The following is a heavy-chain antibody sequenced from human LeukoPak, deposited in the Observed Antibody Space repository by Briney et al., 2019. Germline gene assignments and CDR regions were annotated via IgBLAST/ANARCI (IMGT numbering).Heavy chain of an antibody. D-gene: IGHD3-16*02. CDR3: AKGPAPRLGEFSYHALVDY. CDR2: LSYDGSNQ. J-gene: IGHJ4*02. V-gene: IGHV3-30-3*01. CDR1: GFTFSSYT. Sequence: PGGSLRLSCAASGFTFSSYTMHWVRQAPGKGLGGVALLSYDGSNQFYADSVKGRFSIFRDNSKNTLYLQMNSLRAEDTAVYYCAKGPAPRLGEFSYHALVDYWGQGTLVTVSS.